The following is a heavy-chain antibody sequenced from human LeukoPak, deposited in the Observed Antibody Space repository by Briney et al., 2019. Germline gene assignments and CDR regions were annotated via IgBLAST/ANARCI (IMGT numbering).Heavy chain of an antibody. D-gene: IGHD2-15*01. J-gene: IGHJ5*02. CDR1: GGSFSGYY. CDR3: ARGGLCSSGSCDPRSVGSYSSNWLDP. CDR2: INHSGST. Sequence: PSETLSLTCAVYGGSFSGYYWSWIRQPPGKGLEWIGEINHSGSTDYNPSLKSRVTISVDTSKNQFSLKLSSVTAADTAVYYCARGGLCSSGSCDPRSVGSYSSNWLDPWGQGTLVTVSS. V-gene: IGHV4-34*01.